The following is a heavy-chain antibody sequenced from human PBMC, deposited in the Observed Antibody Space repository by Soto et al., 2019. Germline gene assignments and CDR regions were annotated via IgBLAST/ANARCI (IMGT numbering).Heavy chain of an antibody. CDR1: GFAFNTYA. Sequence: QVQLVESGGGVVQPGRSLRLSCAASGFAFNTYAMHWVRQAPGKGLEGVAVICYDGSNEDYVHSVKGRFTISRDNTKNMVNLQMNSLRTEDTAVYYGARVAYCRGGSCYPDYWGQGTLVTVSP. V-gene: IGHV3-33*01. CDR3: ARVAYCRGGSCYPDY. D-gene: IGHD2-15*01. CDR2: ICYDGSNE. J-gene: IGHJ4*02.